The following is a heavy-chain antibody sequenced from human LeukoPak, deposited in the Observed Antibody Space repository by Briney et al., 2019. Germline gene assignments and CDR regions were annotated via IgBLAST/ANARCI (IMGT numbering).Heavy chain of an antibody. D-gene: IGHD3-3*01. J-gene: IGHJ4*02. CDR2: ISGSGGST. Sequence: GGSLRLSCAASGFTFSSYAISWVREAPGEGLEWVSAISGSGGSTYYAESVKGRFTISRDNSKNTLYLQMNSLRAEDTAVYYCAKDRSTYYDFWSGLNDYWGQGTLVTVSS. CDR3: AKDRSTYYDFWSGLNDY. CDR1: GFTFSSYA. V-gene: IGHV3-23*01.